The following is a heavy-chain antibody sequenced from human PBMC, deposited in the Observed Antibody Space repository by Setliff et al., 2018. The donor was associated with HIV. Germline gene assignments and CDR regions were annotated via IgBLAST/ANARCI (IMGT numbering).Heavy chain of an antibody. D-gene: IGHD3-16*02. Sequence: SETLSLTCTVSDGSISSSSYYWAWVRRPPGKGLEWMGTIYYDGTTHYNPSLTSRLTMSVDTSVAQFSLNLTSVTAADTALYFCTRVVDGSSGFQFFVHYYFYMDVWGSGTTVTVSS. CDR2: IYYDGTT. J-gene: IGHJ6*03. V-gene: IGHV4-39*01. CDR1: DGSISSSSYY. CDR3: TRVVDGSSGFQFFVHYYFYMDV.